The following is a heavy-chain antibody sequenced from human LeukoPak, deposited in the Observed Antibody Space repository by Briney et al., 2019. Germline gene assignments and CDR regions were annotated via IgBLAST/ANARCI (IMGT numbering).Heavy chain of an antibody. CDR1: GFTFSSYA. J-gene: IGHJ4*02. CDR3: AKSGSNYLFLHVDY. V-gene: IGHV3-23*01. D-gene: IGHD4-11*01. CDR2: ISGSGGST. Sequence: PGGSLRLSCAASGFTFSSYAMSWVRQAPGKGLEWVSAISGSGGSTYYADSVKGRFTISRDNSKNTLYLQMNSLRAEDTAVYYCAKSGSNYLFLHVDYWGQGSLVTVSS.